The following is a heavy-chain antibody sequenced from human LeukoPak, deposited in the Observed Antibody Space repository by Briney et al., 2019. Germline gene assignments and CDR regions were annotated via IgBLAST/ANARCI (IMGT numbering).Heavy chain of an antibody. CDR2: ISSSSSYI. D-gene: IGHD3-9*01. CDR1: GFTFSSYS. CDR3: ARDFTTYYDILTGPGFDP. J-gene: IGHJ5*02. V-gene: IGHV3-21*01. Sequence: GGSLRLSCAASGFTFSSYSMNWVRQAPGKGLEWVSSISSSSSYIYFADSVKGRFTISRDNAKNSLYLQMNSLRAEDTAVYYCARDFTTYYDILTGPGFDPWGQGTLVTVSS.